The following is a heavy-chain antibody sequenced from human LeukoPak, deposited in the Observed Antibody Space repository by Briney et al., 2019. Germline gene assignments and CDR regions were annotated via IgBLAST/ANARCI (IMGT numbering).Heavy chain of an antibody. CDR3: AKDLGQLAHGGAFDI. CDR2: IRYDGSNK. CDR1: GFTFSSYG. Sequence: GGSLRLSCAASGFTFSSYGMHWVRQAPGKGLEWVAFIRYDGSNKYYADSMKGRFTISRDNSKNTLYLQMNSLRAEDAAVYYCAKDLGQLAHGGAFDIWGQGTMVTVSS. D-gene: IGHD6-6*01. V-gene: IGHV3-30*02. J-gene: IGHJ3*02.